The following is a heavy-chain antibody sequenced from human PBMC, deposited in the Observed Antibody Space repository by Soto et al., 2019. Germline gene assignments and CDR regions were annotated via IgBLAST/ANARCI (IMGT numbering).Heavy chain of an antibody. CDR2: IIPILGIA. Sequence: SVKVSCKASGYTFTSYYMHWVRQAPGQGLEWMGRIIPILGIANYAQKFQGRVTITADKSTSTAYMELSSLRSEDTAVYYCARDVTAAAGRWFDPWGQGTLVTVSS. V-gene: IGHV1-69*04. J-gene: IGHJ5*02. CDR1: GYTFTSYY. CDR3: ARDVTAAAGRWFDP. D-gene: IGHD6-13*01.